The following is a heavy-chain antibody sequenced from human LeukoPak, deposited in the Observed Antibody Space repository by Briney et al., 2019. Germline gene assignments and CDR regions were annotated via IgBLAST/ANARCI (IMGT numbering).Heavy chain of an antibody. CDR3: ARSYGDYVYYYGMDV. CDR1: GGSISSSNW. V-gene: IGHV4-4*02. CDR2: IYHSGST. J-gene: IGHJ6*04. D-gene: IGHD4-17*01. Sequence: SETLSLTCAVSGGSISSSNWWSWVRQPPGKRLEWIGEIYHSGSTNYNPSLKSRVTISVDKSKNQFSLKLSSVTAADTAVYYCARSYGDYVYYYGMDVWGKGTTVTVSS.